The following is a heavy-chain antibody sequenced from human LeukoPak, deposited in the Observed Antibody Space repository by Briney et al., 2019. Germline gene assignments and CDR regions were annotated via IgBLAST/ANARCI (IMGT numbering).Heavy chain of an antibody. CDR3: ARGLNTAEYYYYYYMDV. J-gene: IGHJ6*03. V-gene: IGHV1-69*13. D-gene: IGHD5-18*01. CDR1: GGTFSSYA. Sequence: GPSVKVSCKASGGTFSSYAISWVRQAPGQGLEWMGGIIPIFGTANYAQKFQGRVTITADESTSTAYMELSSLRSEDTAVYYCARGLNTAEYYYYYYMDVWGKGTTVTISS. CDR2: IIPIFGTA.